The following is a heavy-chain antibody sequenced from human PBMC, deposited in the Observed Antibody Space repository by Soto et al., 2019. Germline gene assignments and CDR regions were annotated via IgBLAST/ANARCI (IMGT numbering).Heavy chain of an antibody. Sequence: QLQLQESGPGLVKPSETLSLTCTVSGGSISSSSYYWGWIRQPPGKGLEWIGSIYYSGSTYYNPSLKSRVAISVDTSKTQFSLKRSYVTAADSAVYYCAGRANLMLHGFDPWGQGNLVTVSS. D-gene: IGHD3-16*01. CDR1: GGSISSSSYY. V-gene: IGHV4-39*01. CDR3: AGRANLMLHGFDP. CDR2: IYYSGST. J-gene: IGHJ5*02.